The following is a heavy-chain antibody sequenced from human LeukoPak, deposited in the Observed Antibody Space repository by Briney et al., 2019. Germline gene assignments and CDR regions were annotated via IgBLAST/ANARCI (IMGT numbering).Heavy chain of an antibody. J-gene: IGHJ5*02. D-gene: IGHD3-3*01. CDR2: INSDGSAT. CDR1: GFTLSTYW. CDR3: ARGGPLESLEYNWFDP. Sequence: PGGSLRLSCVASGFTLSTYWMHWVRQAPGKGLVWVSRINSDGSATSYADSVMVRFTISRDSAKNTLYLQMNSLRPEDTAVYYCARGGPLESLEYNWFDPWGQGTLVTVSS. V-gene: IGHV3-74*01.